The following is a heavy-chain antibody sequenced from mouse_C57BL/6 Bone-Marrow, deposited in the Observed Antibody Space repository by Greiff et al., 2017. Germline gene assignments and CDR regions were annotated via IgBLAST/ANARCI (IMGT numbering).Heavy chain of an antibody. V-gene: IGHV7-3*01. D-gene: IGHD1-1*01. CDR3: ASPSSLWYFDV. Sequence: EVKLVASGGGLVQPGGSLSLSCAASGFTFTDYYMSWVRQSPGKALEWMGFIRNKANGYTTEYSASVKGRFTISRDNSQSILYLQMNALSAEDSATYYCASPSSLWYFDVWGTGTTVTVSS. CDR2: IRNKANGYTT. J-gene: IGHJ1*03. CDR1: GFTFTDYY.